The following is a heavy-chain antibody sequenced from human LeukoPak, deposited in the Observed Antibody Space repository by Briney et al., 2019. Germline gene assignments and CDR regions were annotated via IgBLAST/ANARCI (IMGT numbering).Heavy chain of an antibody. CDR3: AREIEWPACDY. CDR1: GFTFSSYA. J-gene: IGHJ4*02. D-gene: IGHD3-3*01. CDR2: ISSSSSYI. V-gene: IGHV3-21*01. Sequence: KPGGSLRLSCAASGFTFSSYAMHWVRQAPGKGLEWVSSISSSSSYIYYADSVKGRFTISRDNAKNSLYLQMNSLRAEDTAVYYCAREIEWPACDYWGQGTLVTVSS.